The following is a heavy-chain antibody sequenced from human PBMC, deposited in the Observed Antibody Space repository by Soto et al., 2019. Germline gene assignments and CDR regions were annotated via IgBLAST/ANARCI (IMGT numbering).Heavy chain of an antibody. D-gene: IGHD2-2*01. Sequence: GGSLRLSCAASEFTFNVFVMHWVRQAPGKGLEWVAVVWNDGSNEDYADSVKGRFTISRDNSNNMLYLQMDSLRAEDTAVYYCARXSSCDGTRCYDPAYFGPWGQGTLVTVSS. CDR2: VWNDGSNE. J-gene: IGHJ5*02. V-gene: IGHV3-33*01. CDR3: ARXSSCDGTRCYDPAYFGP. CDR1: EFTFNVFV.